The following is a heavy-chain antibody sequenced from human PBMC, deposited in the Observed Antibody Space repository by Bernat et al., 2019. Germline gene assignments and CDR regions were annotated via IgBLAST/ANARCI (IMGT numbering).Heavy chain of an antibody. D-gene: IGHD3-9*01. Sequence: QVQLVESGGGLVKPGGSLRLSCAASGFTFSDYYMSWIRQAPGKGLEWVSYISSSGSTINYADSVKGRFTISRDNAKNSRYRRMNSLRAEETAVYYCARIHVDDDISGRYYYYYYMDVWGKGTTVTVSS. CDR3: ARIHVDDDISGRYYYYYYMDV. J-gene: IGHJ6*03. CDR1: GFTFSDYY. V-gene: IGHV3-11*01. CDR2: ISSSGSTI.